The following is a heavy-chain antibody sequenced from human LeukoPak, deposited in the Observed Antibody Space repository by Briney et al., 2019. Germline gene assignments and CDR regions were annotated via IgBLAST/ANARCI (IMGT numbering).Heavy chain of an antibody. D-gene: IGHD7-27*01. Sequence: SETLSLTCTVSGGSISSSYYYWGWIRQLPGKGLEWIGSIYSSGSTYYNPSLKSRVTISVDTSKNQFSLKLTSVTAADTAVYYCARVPLWGSRAFVIWGQGTMVTVSS. CDR1: GGSISSSYYY. CDR2: IYSSGST. J-gene: IGHJ3*02. V-gene: IGHV4-39*01. CDR3: ARVPLWGSRAFVI.